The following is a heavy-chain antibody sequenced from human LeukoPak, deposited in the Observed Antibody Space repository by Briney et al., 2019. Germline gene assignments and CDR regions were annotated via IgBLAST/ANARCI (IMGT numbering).Heavy chain of an antibody. J-gene: IGHJ5*02. V-gene: IGHV3-23*01. CDR1: GFTFSSYA. CDR3: AKDPIVVVPAAISGWFDP. D-gene: IGHD2-2*02. Sequence: GGSLRLSCAASGFTFSSYAMSWVRQAPGKGLEWVSAISGSGGSTYYADSVKGRFTISRDNSKNTLYLQMNSLRAEDTAVYYCAKDPIVVVPAAISGWFDPWGQGTLVTVSS. CDR2: ISGSGGST.